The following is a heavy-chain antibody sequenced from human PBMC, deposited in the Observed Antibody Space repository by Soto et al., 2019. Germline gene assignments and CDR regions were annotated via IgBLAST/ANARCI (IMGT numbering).Heavy chain of an antibody. J-gene: IGHJ3*02. Sequence: QVPLVESGGGLVKPGGSLRLSCAASGFTFSDYYMTWIRQAPGKGLEWLSYITYNGDTIYYADCVKGRFTISRDNAHNSLYLEMNSLRAEDTAIYYCARLRPTNTGGTFAIWGQGTMVTVSS. CDR1: GFTFSDYY. D-gene: IGHD3-16*01. V-gene: IGHV3-11*01. CDR2: ITYNGDTI. CDR3: ARLRPTNTGGTFAI.